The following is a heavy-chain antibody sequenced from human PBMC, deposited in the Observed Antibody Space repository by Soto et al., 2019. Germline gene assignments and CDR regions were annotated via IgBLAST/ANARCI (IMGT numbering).Heavy chain of an antibody. V-gene: IGHV3-7*03. CDR1: GFTFSSYW. J-gene: IGHJ6*02. D-gene: IGHD6-19*01. Sequence: GGSLRLSCAASGFTFSSYWMSWVRQAPGKGLEWVANIKQDGSEKYYVDSVKGRFTISRDNAKNSLYLQMNSLRAEDTVVYYCARESGPYRAWYSSGWYADYYYGMDVWGQGTTVTVSS. CDR3: ARESGPYRAWYSSGWYADYYYGMDV. CDR2: IKQDGSEK.